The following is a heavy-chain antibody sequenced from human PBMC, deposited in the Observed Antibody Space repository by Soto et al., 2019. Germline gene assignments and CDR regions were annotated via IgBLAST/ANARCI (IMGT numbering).Heavy chain of an antibody. CDR1: GYTFTNYD. CDR2: MNTNSGNT. J-gene: IGHJ5*02. V-gene: IGHV1-8*01. CDR3: ARLITGTPGGNWFDP. Sequence: ASVKVSCKASGYTFTNYDMNWVRQATGQGLEWMGWMNTNSGNTGYTQKFQGRVTMTRNTSTSTAYMELSSLRSEDTAMYYCARLITGTPGGNWFDPWGQGTLVTVSS. D-gene: IGHD1-20*01.